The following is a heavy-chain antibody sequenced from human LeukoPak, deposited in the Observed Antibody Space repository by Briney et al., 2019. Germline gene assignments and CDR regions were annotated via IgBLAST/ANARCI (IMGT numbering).Heavy chain of an antibody. CDR2: IYSSGST. D-gene: IGHD6-13*01. Sequence: PSETLSLTCTVSGGSISSYYWSWIRQPPGKELEWIGYIYSSGSTNYDTSLKSRVTISVDKSKNQFSLKLSSVTAADTAVYYCARHVFVAAAKCFDYWGQGTLVTVSS. V-gene: IGHV4-59*08. J-gene: IGHJ4*02. CDR3: ARHVFVAAAKCFDY. CDR1: GGSISSYY.